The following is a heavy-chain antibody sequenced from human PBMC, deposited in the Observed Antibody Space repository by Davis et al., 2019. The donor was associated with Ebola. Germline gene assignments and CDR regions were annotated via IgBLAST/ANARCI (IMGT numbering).Heavy chain of an antibody. D-gene: IGHD3-22*01. CDR3: AKYMGRGYYDSSGYYYGRWYFDL. CDR2: ISYDGSNK. J-gene: IGHJ2*01. V-gene: IGHV3-30*18. Sequence: GESLKISCAASGFTFSSYGMHWVCQAPGKGLEWVAVISYDGSNKYYADSVKGRFTISRDNSKNTLYLQMNSLRAEDTAVYYCAKYMGRGYYDSSGYYYGRWYFDLWGRGTLVTVSS. CDR1: GFTFSSYG.